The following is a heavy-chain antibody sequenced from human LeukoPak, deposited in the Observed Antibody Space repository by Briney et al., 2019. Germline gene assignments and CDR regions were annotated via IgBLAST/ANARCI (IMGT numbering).Heavy chain of an antibody. CDR2: ISSSGSTI. D-gene: IGHD5-18*01. CDR1: GFTFSDYY. V-gene: IGHV3-11*01. Sequence: GGSLRLSCAASGFTFSDYYMSWIRQAPGKGLEWVSYISSSGSTIYYADSVKGRFTISRDNAKNSLYLQMNGLRAEDTAVYYCASRDVDTALDYWGQGTLVTVSS. J-gene: IGHJ4*02. CDR3: ASRDVDTALDY.